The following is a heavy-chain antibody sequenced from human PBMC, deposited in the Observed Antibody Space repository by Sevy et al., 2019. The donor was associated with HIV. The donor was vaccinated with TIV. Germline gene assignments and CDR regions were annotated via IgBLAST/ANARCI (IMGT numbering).Heavy chain of an antibody. V-gene: IGHV4-4*07. Sequence: SETRSLTCTVSGGSISSYYWSWNRQPAGKGLEWIGRIYTSGSTNYNPALKSRVTMSVDTSKNQFSLKLSSVTAADTAVYYCARDSGSAAALDYWGQGTLVTVSS. CDR2: IYTSGST. CDR1: GGSISSYY. CDR3: ARDSGSAAALDY. J-gene: IGHJ4*02. D-gene: IGHD6-13*01.